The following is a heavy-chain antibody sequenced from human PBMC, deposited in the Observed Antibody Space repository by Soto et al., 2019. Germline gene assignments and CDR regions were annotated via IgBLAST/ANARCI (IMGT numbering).Heavy chain of an antibody. V-gene: IGHV3-74*01. CDR3: VRYDGSGQLPIN. J-gene: IGHJ4*02. CDR2: INSDGSSA. D-gene: IGHD3-22*01. Sequence: LRLSCAASGFTFSSNWMHWVRQAPGKGPMWVSRINSDGSSATYADSVKGRFTTSRDNAENTLYLQMSSLRAEDTAMYYCVRYDGSGQLPINWGQGTLVPVSS. CDR1: GFTFSSNW.